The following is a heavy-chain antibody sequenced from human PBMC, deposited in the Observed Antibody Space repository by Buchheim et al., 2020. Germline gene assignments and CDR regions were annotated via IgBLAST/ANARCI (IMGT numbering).Heavy chain of an antibody. CDR2: ISYDGSNK. CDR3: AKDRGGYCSGGTCYYYGMDV. D-gene: IGHD2-15*01. V-gene: IGHV3-30*18. J-gene: IGHJ6*02. Sequence: VQLVESGGGLVQPGGPLRLSCAASGFTFSSYGMHWVRQAPGKGLEWVAVISYDGSNKYYADSVKGRFTISRDNSKNTLYLQMNSLRAEDTAVYYCAKDRGGYCSGGTCYYYGMDVWGQGTT. CDR1: GFTFSSYG.